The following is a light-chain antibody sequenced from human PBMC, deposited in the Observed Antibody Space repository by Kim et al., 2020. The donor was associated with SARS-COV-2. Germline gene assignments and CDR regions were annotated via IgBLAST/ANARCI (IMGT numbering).Light chain of an antibody. CDR2: GAS. CDR1: QTIKTY. V-gene: IGKV1-39*01. J-gene: IGKJ2*01. Sequence: DIQMTQSPSSLSASVGERVTITCRASQTIKTYLNWYQQKPGKAPKLLIYGASNLQSGVPSRFSGGGSGTEFTLTISSLQPEDSATYYCQQTYSTFGQGTKLEI. CDR3: QQTYST.